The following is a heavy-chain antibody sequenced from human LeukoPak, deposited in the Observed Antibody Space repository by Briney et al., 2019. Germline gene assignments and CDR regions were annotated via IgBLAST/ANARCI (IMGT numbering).Heavy chain of an antibody. V-gene: IGHV4-4*02. CDR1: GGSISSSNW. J-gene: IGHJ5*02. D-gene: IGHD2-15*01. CDR2: IFHSGST. CDR3: ARPLGYCSDSRCPQSWFDP. Sequence: SETLSLTCAVSGGSISSSNWWSWVRQPPGKGLEWIGEIFHSGSTNYNPSLKSRVTISVDKSKNQFSLKLSSVTAADTAVYYCARPLGYCSDSRCPQSWFDPWGQGTLVTVSS.